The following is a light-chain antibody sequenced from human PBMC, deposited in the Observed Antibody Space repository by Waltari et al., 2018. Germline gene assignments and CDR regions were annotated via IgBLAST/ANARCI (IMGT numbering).Light chain of an antibody. CDR3: NSRDSSGNHLWV. CDR2: GKN. Sequence: SSELTQDPAVSVALGQTVRITCQGDSLRSYTSSWYQQKPGQAPVLVIYGKNNRPSGIPNRFPGASSGNTGSLTITGAQADDEADYYCNSRDSSGNHLWVFGGGTKLTVL. J-gene: IGLJ3*02. CDR1: SLRSYT. V-gene: IGLV3-19*01.